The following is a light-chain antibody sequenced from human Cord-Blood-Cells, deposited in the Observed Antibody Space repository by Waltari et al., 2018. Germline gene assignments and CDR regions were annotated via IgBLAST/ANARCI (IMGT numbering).Light chain of an antibody. Sequence: EIVMTQSPATLSVSPGERATLSCRASQSVSSNLAWYQKKPGQAPRLLIYGASTRATGIPARVSGSGSGTEFTLTSSSLQSEDLAVYYCQQYNNWPQTFGQGTKLEIK. J-gene: IGKJ2*01. CDR3: QQYNNWPQT. V-gene: IGKV3-15*01. CDR1: QSVSSN. CDR2: GAS.